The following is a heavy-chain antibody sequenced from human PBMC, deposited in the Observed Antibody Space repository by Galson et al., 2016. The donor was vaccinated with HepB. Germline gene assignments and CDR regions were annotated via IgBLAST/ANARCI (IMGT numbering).Heavy chain of an antibody. Sequence: TVSNDSISSGGYYWSWIRQHPGKGLEWIGYIYYSGSTYYNPSLTSRVTISRNTSKNQFSLKLNSVTAADTAVYYCARGEMPGYKKDARASDYWGQGTLVTVSS. CDR1: NDSISSGGYY. CDR3: ARGEMPGYKKDARASDY. D-gene: IGHD5-12*01. CDR2: IYYSGST. V-gene: IGHV4-31*03. J-gene: IGHJ4*02.